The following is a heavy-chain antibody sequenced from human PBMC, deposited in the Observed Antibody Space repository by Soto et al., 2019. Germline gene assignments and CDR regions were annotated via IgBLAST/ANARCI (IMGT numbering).Heavy chain of an antibody. D-gene: IGHD6-13*01. Sequence: QVQLVQSGAEVKKPGASVKVSFKASGYTFTSYDINWVRRATGQGLEWMGWMNPNSGNTGYAQKFQGRVTMTRNTSISTAYMELSSLRSEDTAVYYCARGVGIAAAAEGWFDPWGQGTLVTVSS. CDR1: GYTFTSYD. V-gene: IGHV1-8*01. CDR2: MNPNSGNT. J-gene: IGHJ5*02. CDR3: ARGVGIAAAAEGWFDP.